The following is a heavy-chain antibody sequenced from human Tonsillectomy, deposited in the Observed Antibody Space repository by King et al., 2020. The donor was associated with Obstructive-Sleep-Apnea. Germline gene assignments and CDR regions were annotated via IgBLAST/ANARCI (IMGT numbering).Heavy chain of an antibody. CDR3: AKDYSIAAAT. J-gene: IGHJ5*02. CDR2: IWYDGSDK. D-gene: IGHD6-25*01. CDR1: GFTFSDYG. Sequence: VQLVESGGGVVQAGMSLRLSCAASGFTFSDYGIHWVRQAPGKGLEWVAVIWYDGSDKYYADSVKGRFIMSRDNSKNTVYLQMNSLTAEDTAVYYCAKDYSIAAATWGQGTLVTVSS. V-gene: IGHV3-33*06.